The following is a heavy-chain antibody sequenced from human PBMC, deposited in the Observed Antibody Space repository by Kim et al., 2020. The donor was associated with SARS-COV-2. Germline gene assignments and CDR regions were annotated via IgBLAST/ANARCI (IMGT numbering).Heavy chain of an antibody. J-gene: IGHJ5*02. Sequence: YYADSVKGRFTISRDNSKNTLYLQMNSLRAEDTAVYYCARDGYNQGWFDPWGQGTLVTVSS. V-gene: IGHV3-33*01. D-gene: IGHD5-12*01. CDR3: ARDGYNQGWFDP.